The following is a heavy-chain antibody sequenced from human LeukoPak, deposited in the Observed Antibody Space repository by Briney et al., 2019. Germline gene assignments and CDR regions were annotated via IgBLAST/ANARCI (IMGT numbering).Heavy chain of an antibody. J-gene: IGHJ6*03. CDR2: LSSGNDYT. V-gene: IGHV3-21*01. D-gene: IGHD2-21*01. CDR3: ATVAPKNFVVRSPAKEGYYMDV. CDR1: GFTFRTDS. Sequence: GGSLRLSCAGSGFTFRTDSLTWVRQGPGKGLGWVSALSSGNDYTYYADSGKGRFTISRDNAKHSLYLHMSGLGAEDTAVYYCATVAPKNFVVRSPAKEGYYMDVWGRGTTVTVSS.